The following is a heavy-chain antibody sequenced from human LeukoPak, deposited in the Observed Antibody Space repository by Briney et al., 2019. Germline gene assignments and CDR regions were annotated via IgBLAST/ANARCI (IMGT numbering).Heavy chain of an antibody. CDR3: ARPLPRYGDYFWYFDL. D-gene: IGHD4-17*01. CDR1: GFTFYDYG. Sequence: GGSLRLSCAASGFTFYDYGMSWVRQAPGKGLEWVSSIHWNGISTDYVDSVKGRFTISRDNAKNTLYLQMNSLRAEDTALYYCARPLPRYGDYFWYFDLWGRGALVTVSS. J-gene: IGHJ2*01. CDR2: IHWNGIST. V-gene: IGHV3-20*04.